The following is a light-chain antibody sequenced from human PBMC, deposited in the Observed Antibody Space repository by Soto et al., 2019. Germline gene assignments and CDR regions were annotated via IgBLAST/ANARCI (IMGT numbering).Light chain of an antibody. CDR1: NTDVGGYKF. J-gene: IGLJ2*01. CDR3: NSYAGSNNLVI. V-gene: IGLV2-8*01. CDR2: EVN. Sequence: QSALTQPPSASGSPGQSVTISCTGTNTDVGGYKFVSWYQLHPGRAPKLLIYEVNKRPSGVPDRFSGSKSGNTASLTVSGLQAEDEADYYCNSYAGSNNLVIFGGGTKLTVL.